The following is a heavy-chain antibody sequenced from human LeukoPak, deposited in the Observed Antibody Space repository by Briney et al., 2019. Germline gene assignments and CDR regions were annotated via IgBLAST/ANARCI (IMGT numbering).Heavy chain of an antibody. CDR3: AKDLLGGKIVDA. CDR2: ISHDGSSK. V-gene: IGHV3-30*18. Sequence: PGGSLRLSCAASGFTFSTYAMHWVRQAPGKGLEWVALISHDGSSKYYVDSVKGRFTISRDNSKNTLYLQMNSLRAEDTAVYYCAKDLLGGKIVDAWGQGTLVTVSS. J-gene: IGHJ5*02. CDR1: GFTFSTYA. D-gene: IGHD3-16*01.